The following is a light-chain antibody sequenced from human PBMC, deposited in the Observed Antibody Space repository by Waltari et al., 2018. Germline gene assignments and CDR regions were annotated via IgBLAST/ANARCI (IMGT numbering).Light chain of an antibody. Sequence: DIVMTQSPVTLSLSPGERATLSCRASQSVSSNLAWYQQKPGQAPRLLIYGASTRANNIPVRFSGSGSGTEFTLTITDLQSEDFSIYYCQQYNNWPWTFGQGTKVEI. J-gene: IGKJ1*01. V-gene: IGKV3-15*01. CDR1: QSVSSN. CDR3: QQYNNWPWT. CDR2: GAS.